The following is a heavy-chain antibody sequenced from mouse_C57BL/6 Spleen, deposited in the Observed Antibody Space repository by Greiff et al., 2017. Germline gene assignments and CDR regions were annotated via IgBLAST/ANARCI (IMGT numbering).Heavy chain of an antibody. CDR2: ILPGSGST. CDR3: ARGRGTGVAPYFDY. V-gene: IGHV1-9*01. J-gene: IGHJ2*01. CDR1: GYTFTGYW. Sequence: VNVVESGAELMKPGASVKLSCKATGYTFTGYWIEWVKQRPGHGLEWIGEILPGSGSTNYNEKFKGKATFTADTSSNTAYMQLSSLTTEDSAIYDCARGRGTGVAPYFDYWGQGTTLTVSS. D-gene: IGHD1-1*01.